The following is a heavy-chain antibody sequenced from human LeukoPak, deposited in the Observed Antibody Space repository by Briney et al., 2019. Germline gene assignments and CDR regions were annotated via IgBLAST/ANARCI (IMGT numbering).Heavy chain of an antibody. CDR2: IYSSGST. V-gene: IGHV4-61*02. CDR3: ARLGGTGPLAAFDI. J-gene: IGHJ3*02. CDR1: GGSISSGSCY. Sequence: PSQTLSLTCTVSGGSISSGSCYWSWIRQPAGKGLEWIGRIYSSGSTNYNPSLKSRVTISVDTSKNQFSLKLSSVTAADTAVYYCARLGGTGPLAAFDIWGQGTMVTVSS. D-gene: IGHD2-8*02.